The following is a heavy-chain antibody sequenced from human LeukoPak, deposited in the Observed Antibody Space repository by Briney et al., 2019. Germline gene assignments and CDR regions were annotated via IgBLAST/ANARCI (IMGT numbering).Heavy chain of an antibody. V-gene: IGHV3-53*01. CDR2: IYSGGET. J-gene: IGHJ5*02. CDR1: GLSVSSSY. D-gene: IGHD6-13*01. Sequence: GGSLRLSCAASGLSVSSSYMSWVRQAPATGLEWVSVIYSGGETFYTDSVRGRFTIFRDSSKNTVYLQMNSLIAEDTAVYYCTRDRGATSGRGGWFDPWGQGTLVTVSS. CDR3: TRDRGATSGRGGWFDP.